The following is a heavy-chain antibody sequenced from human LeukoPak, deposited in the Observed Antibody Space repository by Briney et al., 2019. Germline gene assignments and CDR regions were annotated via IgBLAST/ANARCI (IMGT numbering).Heavy chain of an antibody. J-gene: IGHJ4*02. CDR2: IRSKANSYAT. V-gene: IGHV3-73*01. CDR3: TMGATTGDY. Sequence: PGGSLKLSCAASGFTFSGSAMHWVRQASGKGLEWVGRIRSKANSYATAYAASVKGRFTISRDDSKNMAYLQMNSLKTEDTAVYYCTMGATTGDYWGQGTLVTVSS. D-gene: IGHD1-26*01. CDR1: GFTFSGSA.